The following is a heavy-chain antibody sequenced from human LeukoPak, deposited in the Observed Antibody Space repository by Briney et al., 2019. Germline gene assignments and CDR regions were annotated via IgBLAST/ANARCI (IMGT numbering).Heavy chain of an antibody. CDR1: AYDFTGYH. V-gene: IGHV1-2*06. CDR3: AKDRDGADRIIL. D-gene: IGHD5-24*01. CDR2: LNPNTGHA. Sequence: ASVKVSCKVVAYDFTGYHIHWVRLAPGQGPEWMGRLNPNTGHAVYAFKFQGRVTITRDTSSSTAYMEVTRLTSDDTALHYCAKDRDGADRIILWGQGTLVTVSS. J-gene: IGHJ4*02.